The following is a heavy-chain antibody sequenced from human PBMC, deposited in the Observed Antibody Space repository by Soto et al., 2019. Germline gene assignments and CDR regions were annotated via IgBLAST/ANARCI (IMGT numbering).Heavy chain of an antibody. CDR2: VSSSGTTI. J-gene: IGHJ4*02. CDR1: GFTFSDYD. Sequence: VQLVESGGGLVKPGGSLRLSCAASGFTFSDYDMSWIRQAPGKGLEWVSYVSSSGTTIYYGDSVKGRFTIFRDNSKNLLYMQMNSLRAEDTAVYYCARMGPRAARPSYWGQGTLVTVSS. D-gene: IGHD6-6*01. V-gene: IGHV3-11*01. CDR3: ARMGPRAARPSY.